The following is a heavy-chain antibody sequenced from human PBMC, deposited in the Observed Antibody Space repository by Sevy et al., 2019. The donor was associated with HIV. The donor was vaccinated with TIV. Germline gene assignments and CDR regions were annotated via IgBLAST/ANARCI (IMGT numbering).Heavy chain of an antibody. J-gene: IGHJ5*02. Sequence: SETLSLTCAVHDGSFSGYYWNWIRQLPGKGLEWIGEINESGITYYNPSLKSRVTISVDTSKKQLLLKLNSVTAVDPAVYFCARSPPVVVVPGAPSWFDPWGQGTLVTVSS. D-gene: IGHD2-2*01. CDR2: INESGIT. V-gene: IGHV4-34*01. CDR3: ARSPPVVVVPGAPSWFDP. CDR1: DGSFSGYY.